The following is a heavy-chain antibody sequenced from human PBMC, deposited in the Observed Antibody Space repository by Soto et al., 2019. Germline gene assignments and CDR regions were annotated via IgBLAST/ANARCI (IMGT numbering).Heavy chain of an antibody. CDR2: INHSGST. CDR3: DRGDIVVVPAAMEHYYYYYGMDV. J-gene: IGHJ6*02. Sequence: SETLSLTCAVYGGSFSGYYWSWIRQPPGKGLEWIGEINHSGSTNYNPSLKSRVTISVDTSKNQFSLKLSSVTAADTAVYYCDRGDIVVVPAAMEHYYYYYGMDVWGQGTTVTVSS. D-gene: IGHD2-2*01. CDR1: GGSFSGYY. V-gene: IGHV4-34*01.